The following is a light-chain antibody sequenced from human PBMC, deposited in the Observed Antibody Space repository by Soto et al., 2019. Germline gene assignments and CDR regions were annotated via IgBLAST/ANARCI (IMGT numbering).Light chain of an antibody. CDR2: RAS. CDR1: QSISSW. Sequence: DIQMTQSPSTLSASVGDRVIITCRASQSISSWLAWYQQKPGKAPDLLIYRASTLKTGIPSRFSGSGSGTELTLTISNLQPDDFAPYYCQQYDRASWTFGPGTKVEIK. V-gene: IGKV1-5*03. J-gene: IGKJ1*01. CDR3: QQYDRASWT.